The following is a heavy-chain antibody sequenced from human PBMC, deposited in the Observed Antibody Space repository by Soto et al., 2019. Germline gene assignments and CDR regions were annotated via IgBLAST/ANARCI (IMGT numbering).Heavy chain of an antibody. Sequence: GAQIASCAPSGVTFSSYPMGWVGQGPGKGLEWVALVGIGGSTQYADSVRGRFTISRDNSKNALSLQMNSLTAEGTAVYFCATRRGAGGHFHYRGQGDLVTVSS. CDR1: GVTFSSYP. J-gene: IGHJ4*02. V-gene: IGHV3-23*01. D-gene: IGHD2-15*01. CDR2: VGIGGST. CDR3: ATRRGAGGHFHY.